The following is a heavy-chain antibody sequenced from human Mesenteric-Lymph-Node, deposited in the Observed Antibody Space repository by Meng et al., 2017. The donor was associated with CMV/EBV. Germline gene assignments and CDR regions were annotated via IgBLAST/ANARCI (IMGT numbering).Heavy chain of an antibody. CDR2: IYPGDSDT. V-gene: IGHV5-51*01. CDR1: GYSFTSYW. Sequence: CQGSGYSFTSYWIGWVRQMPGNVLEWMGIIYPGDSDTRYSPSFQGQVTISADKSISTAYLQWSSLKASDTAMYYCARLPRGPYYFDYWGQGTLVTVSS. CDR3: ARLPRGPYYFDY. D-gene: IGHD3-16*01. J-gene: IGHJ4*02.